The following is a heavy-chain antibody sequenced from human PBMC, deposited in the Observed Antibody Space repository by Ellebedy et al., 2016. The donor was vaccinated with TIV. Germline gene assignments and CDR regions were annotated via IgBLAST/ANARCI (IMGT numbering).Heavy chain of an antibody. Sequence: SETLSLTXAVYGGSFSGYYWSWIRQPPGKGLEWIGKINHSGSTNYNPSLKSRVTISVDTSKNQFSLKLSSVTAADTAVYYCARWGLRGNYWYFDLWGRGTLVTVSS. CDR3: ARWGLRGNYWYFDL. CDR2: INHSGST. V-gene: IGHV4-34*01. D-gene: IGHD4-17*01. CDR1: GGSFSGYY. J-gene: IGHJ2*01.